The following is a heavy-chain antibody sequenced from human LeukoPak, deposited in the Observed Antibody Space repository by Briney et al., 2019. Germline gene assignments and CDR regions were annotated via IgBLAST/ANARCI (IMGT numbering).Heavy chain of an antibody. J-gene: IGHJ5*02. D-gene: IGHD3-10*01. CDR3: ARWGRFGSGSSRWFDP. Sequence: ASVTVSCKASGYTFTGCYMHWVRQAPGQGLEWMGWINPNSGDTNYAQLFQGRVTMTRDTSISTAYMELTRLASDDTAVYYCARWGRFGSGSSRWFDPWGQGTLVTVSS. CDR1: GYTFTGCY. CDR2: INPNSGDT. V-gene: IGHV1-2*02.